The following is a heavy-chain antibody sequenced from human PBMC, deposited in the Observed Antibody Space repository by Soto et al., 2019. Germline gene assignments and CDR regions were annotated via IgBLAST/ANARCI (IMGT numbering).Heavy chain of an antibody. Sequence: GASVKVSCKASGYTFTSYGISWVRQAPGQGLEWMGWISAYNGNTNYAQKLQGRVTMTTDTTTSTAYMELRSLRSDDTAVYYCARGLTDYYDNSGDYFLDYWGQGTLVTVSS. CDR2: ISAYNGNT. D-gene: IGHD3-22*01. V-gene: IGHV1-18*01. CDR1: GYTFTSYG. J-gene: IGHJ4*02. CDR3: ARGLTDYYDNSGDYFLDY.